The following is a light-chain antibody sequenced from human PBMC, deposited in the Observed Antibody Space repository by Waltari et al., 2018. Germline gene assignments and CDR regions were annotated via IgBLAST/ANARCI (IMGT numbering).Light chain of an antibody. J-gene: IGLJ3*02. V-gene: IGLV3-21*04. CDR1: NIGSKS. CDR2: YDS. CDR3: QVWDSSSDHHWV. Sequence: SYVLTQPPSVSVAPGKTARITCGGNNIGSKSVHWYQQKPGQAPVLVIYYDSDRPSGIPERFSGSNSGNTATLTISRVEAGEEADYYCQVWDSSSDHHWVFGGGTKLTVL.